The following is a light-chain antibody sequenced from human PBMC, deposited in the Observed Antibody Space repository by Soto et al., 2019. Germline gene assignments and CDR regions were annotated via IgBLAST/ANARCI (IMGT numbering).Light chain of an antibody. J-gene: IGLJ3*02. Sequence: QSALTQPASVSGSPGQSITISCTGTSSDVGGYNYVSWYQQHPGKAPNLIIYEVSNRPSGVPNRFSGSKSGNTASLTSSRLQAEDEADYYCSSYTSRSKVFGGGTKLTVL. CDR2: EVS. V-gene: IGLV2-14*01. CDR3: SSYTSRSKV. CDR1: SSDVGGYNY.